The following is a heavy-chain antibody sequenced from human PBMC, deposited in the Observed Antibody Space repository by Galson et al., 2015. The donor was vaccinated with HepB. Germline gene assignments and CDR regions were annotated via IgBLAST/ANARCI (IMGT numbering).Heavy chain of an antibody. D-gene: IGHD3-16*02. Sequence: SLRLSCATSGFNFGTYGIHWVRQAPGKGLEWVAVISHDGKDQFYGESVKGRFTISRDNSKNTLYLQMNSLRAEDTAVYYCAKERGGSLADYWGQGALVTVSS. V-gene: IGHV3-33*05. CDR2: ISHDGKDQ. J-gene: IGHJ4*02. CDR1: GFNFGTYG. CDR3: AKERGGSLADY.